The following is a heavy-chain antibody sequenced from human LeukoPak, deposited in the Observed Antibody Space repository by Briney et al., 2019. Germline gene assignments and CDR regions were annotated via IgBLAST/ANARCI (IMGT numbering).Heavy chain of an antibody. J-gene: IGHJ6*03. CDR3: ARQTNYYYYMDV. CDR2: ISYSGRT. D-gene: IGHD1-7*01. CDR1: GGSLRDGRPY. Sequence: SETLSLTCTVSGGSLRDGRPYWSWIRQHPGKGLEWIGYISYSGRTDYSPSLKSRVTISEDTSKNQFSLKLSSVTAADTAVYYCARQTNYYYYMDVWGKGTTVTVSS. V-gene: IGHV4-31*03.